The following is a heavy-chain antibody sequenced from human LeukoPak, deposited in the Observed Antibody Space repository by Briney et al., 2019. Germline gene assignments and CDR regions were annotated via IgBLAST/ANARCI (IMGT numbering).Heavy chain of an antibody. V-gene: IGHV5-10-1*01. Sequence: GESLQISCKVSGYSFPSYWITWVRQVPGKGLEWMGRIAPSDSYTNYNPSFEGHVTMSVEKSITTIYLQWSSLKASDTAMYYCVRQPPGVYDTTQNWFDPWGQGTLVTVSS. CDR1: GYSFPSYW. J-gene: IGHJ5*02. CDR3: VRQPPGVYDTTQNWFDP. CDR2: IAPSDSYT. D-gene: IGHD3-22*01.